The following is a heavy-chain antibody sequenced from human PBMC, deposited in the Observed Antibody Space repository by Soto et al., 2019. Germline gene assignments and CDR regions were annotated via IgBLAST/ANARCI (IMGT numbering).Heavy chain of an antibody. CDR1: GFTFSSYA. D-gene: IGHD6-19*01. J-gene: IGHJ4*02. Sequence: PGGSLRLSCSASGFTFSSYAMHWVRQAPGKGLEYVSAISSNGGSTYYADSVKGRFTISRDNSKNTLYLQMSSLRAEDTAVYYCVKASSVAVSYYFDYWGQGTLVTVS. CDR3: VKASSVAVSYYFDY. V-gene: IGHV3-64D*06. CDR2: ISSNGGST.